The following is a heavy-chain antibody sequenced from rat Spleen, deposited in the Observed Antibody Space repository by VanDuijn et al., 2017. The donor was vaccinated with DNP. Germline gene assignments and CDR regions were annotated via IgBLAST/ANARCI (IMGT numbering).Heavy chain of an antibody. J-gene: IGHJ2*01. CDR2: IGSPAYAP. V-gene: IGHV5-22*01. D-gene: IGHD4-3*01. CDR1: GFTFSAYY. Sequence: EVQLVESGGGLVQPGGSLKLSCAASGFTFSAYYMAWVRQAPAKGLEWVAYIGSPAYAPYYTDSVKGRFAISRDNAKSTLYLQMNSLRSEDMATYYCVRWNSGHFDYWGQGVMVTVSS. CDR3: VRWNSGHFDY.